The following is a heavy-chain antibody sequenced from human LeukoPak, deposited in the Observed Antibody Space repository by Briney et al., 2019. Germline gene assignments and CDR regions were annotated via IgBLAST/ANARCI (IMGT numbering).Heavy chain of an antibody. V-gene: IGHV3-7*01. Sequence: GGSLRLSCAASGFTFSSYWMSWVRQAPGKGLEWVANIKQDGSEKYYVDSVKGRFTISRDNAKKSMYLQMNSLRAEDTAVYYCARAGQVGATGTKYWGQGTLVTVSS. J-gene: IGHJ4*02. CDR2: IKQDGSEK. D-gene: IGHD1-26*01. CDR3: ARAGQVGATGTKY. CDR1: GFTFSSYW.